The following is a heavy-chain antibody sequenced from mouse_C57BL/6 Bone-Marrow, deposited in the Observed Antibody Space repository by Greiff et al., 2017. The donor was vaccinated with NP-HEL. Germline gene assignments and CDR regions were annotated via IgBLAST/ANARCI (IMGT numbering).Heavy chain of an antibody. D-gene: IGHD1-1*01. CDR1: GYTFTSYW. CDR2: IDPSDSET. J-gene: IGHJ1*03. Sequence: QVQLQQPGAELVRPGSSVKLSCKASGYTFTSYWMHWVKQRPIQGLEWIGNIDPSDSETHYTQKFKDKATLTVDKHSSTAYMQLSRLTSEDSAVYYCARSGITTVAYWYFDVWGTGTTVTVSS. CDR3: ARSGITTVAYWYFDV. V-gene: IGHV1-52*01.